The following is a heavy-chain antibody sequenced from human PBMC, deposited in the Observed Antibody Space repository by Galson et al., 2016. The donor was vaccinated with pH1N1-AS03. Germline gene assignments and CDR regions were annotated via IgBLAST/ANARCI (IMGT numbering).Heavy chain of an antibody. D-gene: IGHD6-6*01. V-gene: IGHV1-18*01. Sequence: SVKVSCKASGYNFVTYGITWVRQGPGQGPEWMGWINPYSTNTNYAKKVQDRVTMTADTSTTTAYLDLRNLGSDDTAVYYCARVVAGRPFLIDYWGQGTLVIVSS. CDR3: ARVVAGRPFLIDY. CDR2: INPYSTNT. J-gene: IGHJ4*02. CDR1: GYNFVTYG.